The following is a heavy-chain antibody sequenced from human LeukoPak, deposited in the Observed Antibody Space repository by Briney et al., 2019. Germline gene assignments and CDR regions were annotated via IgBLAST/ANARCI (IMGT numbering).Heavy chain of an antibody. CDR3: ARERLARGADYWYFDL. V-gene: IGHV1-69*05. Sequence: SVKVSCKASGGTFGNYGITWVRQGPRQGLEWLGGLIPALGTANFAPRFQGRVTMTTDDSKTTAYMEGTSLTSDDTAIYYCARERLARGADYWYFDLWGRGTLVTVST. CDR2: LIPALGTA. D-gene: IGHD3-10*01. CDR1: GGTFGNYG. J-gene: IGHJ2*01.